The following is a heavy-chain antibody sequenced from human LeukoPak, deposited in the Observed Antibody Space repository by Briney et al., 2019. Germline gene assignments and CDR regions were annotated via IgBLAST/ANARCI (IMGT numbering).Heavy chain of an antibody. CDR2: IYYSGST. J-gene: IGHJ4*02. V-gene: IGHV4-39*07. CDR1: GGSISSSSYY. D-gene: IGHD1-1*01. Sequence: SETLSLTCTVSGGSISSSSYYWGWIRQPPGKGLEWIGSIYYSGSTYYNPSLKSRVTISVDTSKNQFSLKLSSVTAADTAVYYCARDRGTWNDDGFDYLGPGNPGHRLL. CDR3: ARDRGTWNDDGFDY.